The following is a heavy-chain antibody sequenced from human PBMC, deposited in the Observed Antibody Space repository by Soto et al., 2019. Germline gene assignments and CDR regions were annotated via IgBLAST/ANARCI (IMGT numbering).Heavy chain of an antibody. Sequence: PSETLSLTCTVSGGSISSSSYYWGWIRQPPGKGLEWIGSIYYSGSTYYNPSLKSRVTISVDTSKNQFSLKLSSVTAADTAVYYCARLGIAVAGTALPAGYWGQGTLVTVYS. V-gene: IGHV4-39*01. CDR1: GGSISSSSYY. CDR3: ARLGIAVAGTALPAGY. CDR2: IYYSGST. D-gene: IGHD6-19*01. J-gene: IGHJ4*02.